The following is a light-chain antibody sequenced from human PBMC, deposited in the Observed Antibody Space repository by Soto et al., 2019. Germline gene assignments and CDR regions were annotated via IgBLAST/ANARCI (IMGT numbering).Light chain of an antibody. Sequence: QSALTQPRSVSGSPGQSVTISCTGTSSDVGGYNYVSWYQQHPGKAPKLMIYDVSKRPSGVPDRFSGSKSGNTASLTISGLQAEDGADYYCCSYAGSYPLVFGGGTK. V-gene: IGLV2-11*01. CDR1: SSDVGGYNY. CDR2: DVS. CDR3: CSYAGSYPLV. J-gene: IGLJ2*01.